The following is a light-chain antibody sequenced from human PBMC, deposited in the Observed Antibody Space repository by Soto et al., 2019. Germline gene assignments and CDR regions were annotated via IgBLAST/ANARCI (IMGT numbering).Light chain of an antibody. Sequence: IQMTXSXXXLXXXVXXXXTXXXXASXXXXXYLNWYQQKPGKAPKLLIYAASSLQSGVPSRXSGXXXGXXFTLTISSLQPEDFATYYCQQSYSTPRTFGQGTKVEXK. V-gene: IGKV1-39*01. J-gene: IGKJ1*01. CDR3: QQSYSTPRT. CDR2: AAS. CDR1: XXXXXY.